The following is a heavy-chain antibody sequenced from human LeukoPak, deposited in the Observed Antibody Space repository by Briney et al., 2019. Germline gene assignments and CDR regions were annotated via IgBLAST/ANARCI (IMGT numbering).Heavy chain of an antibody. D-gene: IGHD3-22*01. CDR2: IYYSGST. CDR1: GGSISSSY. V-gene: IGHV4-59*01. J-gene: IGHJ4*02. CDR3: ARESYDSSGYRFDY. Sequence: SETLSLTCTVSGGSISSSYWSWIRQPPGKGLEWIGYIYYSGSTNYNPSLKSRVTISVDTSKNQFSLKLSSVTAADTAVYYCARESYDSSGYRFDYWGQGTLVTVSS.